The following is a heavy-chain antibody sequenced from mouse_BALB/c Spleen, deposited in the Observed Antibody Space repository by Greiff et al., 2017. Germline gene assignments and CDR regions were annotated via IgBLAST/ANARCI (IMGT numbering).Heavy chain of an antibody. CDR3: ERECWDAY. V-gene: IGHV1S81*02. Sequence: VQLQQPGAELVKPGASVKLSCKASGYTFTSYWMHWVKQRPGQGLEWIGEINPSNGRTNYNEKFKSKATLTVDKSSSTAYMQLSSLTSEDSAVYYYERECWDAYWGQGTLVTVSA. J-gene: IGHJ3*01. D-gene: IGHD4-1*01. CDR1: GYTFTSYW. CDR2: INPSNGRT.